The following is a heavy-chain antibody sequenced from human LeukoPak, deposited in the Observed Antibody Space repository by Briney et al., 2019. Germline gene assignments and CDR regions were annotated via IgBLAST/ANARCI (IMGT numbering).Heavy chain of an antibody. J-gene: IGHJ6*02. Sequence: PGRSLRLSCAASGFSFDDYAMHWVRQAPGKGLEWVSGISWNSGSIGYADSVKGRFTISRDNAKNSLYLQMNSLRAEDTALYYCAKATSVGAPVLGMDVWGQGTTVTVSS. CDR3: AKATSVGAPVLGMDV. CDR1: GFSFDDYA. V-gene: IGHV3-9*01. D-gene: IGHD1-26*01. CDR2: ISWNSGSI.